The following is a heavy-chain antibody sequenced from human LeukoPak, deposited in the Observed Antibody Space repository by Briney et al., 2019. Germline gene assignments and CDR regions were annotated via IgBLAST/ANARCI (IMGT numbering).Heavy chain of an antibody. CDR1: GSTFTRYY. Sequence: ASVKVSCKASGSTFTRYYIHWVRQAPGQGLDWMGMINPSSGSTRFAQMFQGRVTMTCDTSTSTVYMDLSSLRSEDTAVYYCAREAIAAGKNFDYWGQGTQVTVSS. CDR3: AREAIAAGKNFDY. CDR2: INPSSGST. V-gene: IGHV1-46*01. D-gene: IGHD6-25*01. J-gene: IGHJ4*02.